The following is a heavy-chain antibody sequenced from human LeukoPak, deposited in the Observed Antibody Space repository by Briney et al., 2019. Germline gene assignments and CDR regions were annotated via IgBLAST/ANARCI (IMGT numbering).Heavy chain of an antibody. V-gene: IGHV4-59*08. CDR2: IYYSGST. D-gene: IGHD4-23*01. Sequence: SETLSLTCTVSGGSISSYYWSWIRQPPGKGLEWIGYIYYSGSTNYNPSLKSRVTISVDTSKNQFSLKLSSVTAADTAVYYCARLDGGNSDAFDIWGQGTMVTVSS. CDR3: ARLDGGNSDAFDI. J-gene: IGHJ3*02. CDR1: GGSISSYY.